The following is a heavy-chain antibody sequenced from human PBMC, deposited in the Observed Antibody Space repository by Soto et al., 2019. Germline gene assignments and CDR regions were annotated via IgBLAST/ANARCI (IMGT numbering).Heavy chain of an antibody. J-gene: IGHJ6*02. V-gene: IGHV6-1*01. Sequence: PSQTLSLTCVGSGDTVSSNSVAWNWVRQSPSRGLEWLGRTYYRSRWYRDYAVSVRSRIDINPDTSKNQVSLQLNSVTPEDTAVYYCARSEEDSDYYYYGMDVWGQGTTVTVSS. CDR2: TYYRSRWYR. CDR3: ARSEEDSDYYYYGMDV. D-gene: IGHD2-15*01. CDR1: GDTVSSNSVA.